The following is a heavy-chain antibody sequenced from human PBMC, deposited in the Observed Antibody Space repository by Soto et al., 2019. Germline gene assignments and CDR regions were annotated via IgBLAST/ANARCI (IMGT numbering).Heavy chain of an antibody. D-gene: IGHD2-15*01. V-gene: IGHV1-69*12. CDR1: GGTFSSYA. CDR2: IIPIFGTA. CDR3: ASRRLPQGWSSNYYYGMDV. J-gene: IGHJ6*02. Sequence: QVQLVQSGAEVKKPGSSVKVSCKASGGTFSSYAISWVRQAPGQGLEWMGGIIPIFGTANYAQKFQGRVTSTADEATSTAYMELSSLRAEDTAVYYCASRRLPQGWSSNYYYGMDVWGQGTTVTVSS.